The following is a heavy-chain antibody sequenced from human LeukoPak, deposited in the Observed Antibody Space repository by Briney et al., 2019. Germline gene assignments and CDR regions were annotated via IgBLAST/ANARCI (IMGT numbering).Heavy chain of an antibody. J-gene: IGHJ6*03. CDR1: GYSISSGYY. CDR2: IYHSGST. Sequence: SETLSLTCTVSGYSISSGYYWGWIRQPPGKGLEWIGSIYHSGSTYYNPSLKSRVTISVDTSKNQFSLKLSSVTAADTAVYYCARIDPVAERHYYMDVWGKGTTVTVSS. V-gene: IGHV4-38-2*02. D-gene: IGHD4-23*01. CDR3: ARIDPVAERHYYMDV.